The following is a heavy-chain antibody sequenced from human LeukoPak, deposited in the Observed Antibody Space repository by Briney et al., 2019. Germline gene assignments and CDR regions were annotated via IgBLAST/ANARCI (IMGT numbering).Heavy chain of an antibody. V-gene: IGHV1-8*01. CDR1: GYTFTSYD. Sequence: ASVKVSCKASGYTFTSYDINWVRQATGQGLEWMGWMNPNSGNTGYAQKFQGRVTMTRNTSISTAYMELSSLRSEDTAVYYCARGGGTTVTTFFFDLDYWGQGTLVTVSS. D-gene: IGHD4-11*01. CDR3: ARGGGTTVTTFFFDLDY. J-gene: IGHJ4*02. CDR2: MNPNSGNT.